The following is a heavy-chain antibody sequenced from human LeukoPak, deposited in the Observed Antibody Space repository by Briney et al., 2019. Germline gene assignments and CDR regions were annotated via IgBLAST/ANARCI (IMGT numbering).Heavy chain of an antibody. CDR2: ISSSSSTI. V-gene: IGHV3-48*01. J-gene: IGHJ4*02. CDR1: GFTFSSYS. Sequence: AGGSLRLSCAASGFTFSSYSMNWVRQAPGKGLEWVSSISSSSSTIYYADSVKGRFTISRDNAKNSLYLQMNSLRAEDTAVYYCARDPRDFWSGYYSHWGQGTLVTVSS. D-gene: IGHD3-3*01. CDR3: ARDPRDFWSGYYSH.